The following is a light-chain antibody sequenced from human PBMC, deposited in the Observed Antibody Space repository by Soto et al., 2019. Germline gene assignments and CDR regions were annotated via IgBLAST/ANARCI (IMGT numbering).Light chain of an antibody. CDR1: QSVSGW. CDR3: QQYETFSGT. CDR2: DAS. Sequence: VTVTCRASQSVSGWLAWYQQKPGEAPKLLIYDASALPRGVPSRFSGSGSGTKFTLTIASLQPDDFATYYCQQYETFSGTFGPGTKVDIK. J-gene: IGKJ1*01. V-gene: IGKV1-5*01.